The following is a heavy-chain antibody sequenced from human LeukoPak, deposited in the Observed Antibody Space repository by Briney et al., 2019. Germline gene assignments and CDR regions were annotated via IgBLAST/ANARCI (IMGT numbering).Heavy chain of an antibody. CDR3: ARHWGRQVMVRGVIITYGMDV. D-gene: IGHD3-10*01. J-gene: IGHJ6*02. CDR1: GGSISSYY. Sequence: SETLSLTCTVSGGSISSYYWSWIRQPPGKGLEWIGYIYYSGSTNYNPSLKSRVTISVDTSKNQFSLKLSSVTAADTAVYYCARHWGRQVMVRGVIITYGMDVWGQGTTVTVSS. CDR2: IYYSGST. V-gene: IGHV4-59*08.